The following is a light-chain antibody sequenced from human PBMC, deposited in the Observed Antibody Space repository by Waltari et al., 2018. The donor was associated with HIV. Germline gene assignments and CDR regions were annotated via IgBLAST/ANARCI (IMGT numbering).Light chain of an antibody. CDR2: DAS. V-gene: IGKV3-11*01. Sequence: EIVLTQSPATLSLSPGETATLSCRTSQSVHSYLAWYQQKPGEAPRLLIYDASTRAPGIPARVSGSGSPTDFTLTISGLEPEDIGVYYCQQRNMWPPGGPTFGQGTQLEMK. J-gene: IGKJ5*01. CDR1: QSVHSY. CDR3: QQRNMWPPGGPT.